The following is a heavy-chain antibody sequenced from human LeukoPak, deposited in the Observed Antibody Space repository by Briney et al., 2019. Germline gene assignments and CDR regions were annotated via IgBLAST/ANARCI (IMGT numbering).Heavy chain of an antibody. V-gene: IGHV1-69*13. CDR1: GGTFSSYA. CDR2: IIPIFGTA. CDR3: ARSRYSPTDAFDI. J-gene: IGHJ3*02. Sequence: SVKVSCKASGGTFSSYAISWVRQAPGQGLEWMGGIIPIFGTANYAQKSQGRVTITADESTSTAYMELSSLRSEDTAVYYCARSRYSPTDAFDIWGQGTMVTVSS. D-gene: IGHD2-21*01.